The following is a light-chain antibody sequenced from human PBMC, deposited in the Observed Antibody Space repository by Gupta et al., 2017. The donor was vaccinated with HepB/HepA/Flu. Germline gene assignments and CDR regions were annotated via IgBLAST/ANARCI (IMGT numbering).Light chain of an antibody. CDR3: QQSDSKGAVT. V-gene: IGKV1-39*01. CDR2: AAS. Sequence: DIQMTQSPSSLSASVGDRVTITCRASQSISSYLNWYQQKPGKAPKLLIYAASSLQSGVPSRFSGSGYGTDFTLTISSRQPEDFATYYCQQSDSKGAVTFGQGTKLEIK. CDR1: QSISSY. J-gene: IGKJ2*01.